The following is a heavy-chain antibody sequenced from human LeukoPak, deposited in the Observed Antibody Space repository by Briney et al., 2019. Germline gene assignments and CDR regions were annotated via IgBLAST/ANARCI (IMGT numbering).Heavy chain of an antibody. D-gene: IGHD1-26*01. J-gene: IGHJ4*02. CDR2: IYYTGTT. CDR3: ARATVGTTTAMGY. Sequence: SETLSLTCSVSGGSISGYYYTWIRQPPGKGLEWIGYIYYTGTTIYNPSLKSRVTLSVDTSKNQLSLKLSSVTAADTAVYYRARATVGTTTAMGYWGQGTLVTVSS. V-gene: IGHV4-59*01. CDR1: GGSISGYY.